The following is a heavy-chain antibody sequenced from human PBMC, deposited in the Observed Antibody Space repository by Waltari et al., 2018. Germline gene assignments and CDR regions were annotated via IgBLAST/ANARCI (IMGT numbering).Heavy chain of an antibody. Sequence: QVQLVQSGAEVKRPGASVTVSCKASGYMFSHYGTGWVRPAPGQGLEWMGWITTYTGNTNLAQKFQGRVTMTADTSTNTAYMELTSLRSDDTAVYYCTRPRGPGPRGPGGLYWYFDLWGRGTLVTVSS. CDR2: ITTYTGNT. V-gene: IGHV1-18*01. J-gene: IGHJ2*01. CDR1: GYMFSHYG. D-gene: IGHD3-10*01. CDR3: TRPRGPGPRGPGGLYWYFDL.